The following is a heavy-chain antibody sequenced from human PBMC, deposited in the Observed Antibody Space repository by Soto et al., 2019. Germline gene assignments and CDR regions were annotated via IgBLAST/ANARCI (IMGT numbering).Heavy chain of an antibody. CDR3: ARSFIVGAIPYNWFDP. Sequence: QVKLVETGGGVVQPGTSLRLSCAASGLTLSNYGMHWVRQAPGRGLEWVAFIFYDGGNKHYAESVKGRFTISRDNSKNTLYLQMNSLRAEDTAVYYCARSFIVGAIPYNWFDPWGQGTLVTVSS. CDR2: IFYDGGNK. J-gene: IGHJ5*02. V-gene: IGHV3-33*01. D-gene: IGHD1-26*01. CDR1: GLTLSNYG.